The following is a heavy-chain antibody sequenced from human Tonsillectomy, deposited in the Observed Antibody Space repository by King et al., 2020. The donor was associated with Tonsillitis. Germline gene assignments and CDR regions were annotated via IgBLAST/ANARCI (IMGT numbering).Heavy chain of an antibody. V-gene: IGHV3-33*05. D-gene: IGHD4-23*01. CDR2: ISYDGRTK. Sequence: VQLVESGGGVVQPGRSLRLSCAASGFAFSSYGMHWVRQAPGKGLEWVAVISYDGRTKYYADSVMGRFTISRDNSKNTLYLQMNFLRAEDTAVYYCARDPDDGGNSGFAYWGQGTLVTVSS. CDR3: ARDPDDGGNSGFAY. J-gene: IGHJ4*02. CDR1: GFAFSSYG.